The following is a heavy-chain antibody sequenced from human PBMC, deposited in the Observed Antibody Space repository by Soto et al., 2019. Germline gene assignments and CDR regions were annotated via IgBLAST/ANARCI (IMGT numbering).Heavy chain of an antibody. CDR3: ARVLYTTVTMGGVGY. Sequence: GASVKVSCKASGGTFSSYAISWVRQAPGQGLEWMGGIIPIFGTANYAQKFQGRVTITADESTSTAYMELSSLRSEDTAVYYCARVLYTTVTMGGVGYWGQGTRVTVSS. J-gene: IGHJ4*02. D-gene: IGHD4-4*01. V-gene: IGHV1-69*13. CDR2: IIPIFGTA. CDR1: GGTFSSYA.